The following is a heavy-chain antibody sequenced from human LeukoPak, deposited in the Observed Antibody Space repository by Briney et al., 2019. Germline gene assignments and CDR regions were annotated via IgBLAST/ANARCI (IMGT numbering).Heavy chain of an antibody. CDR2: ISYSGST. D-gene: IGHD6-19*01. Sequence: SETLSLTCTVSGGSISSYYWSWIRQPPGKGLEWIGYISYSGSTNYNPSLKSRVTISVDTSKNQFSLKLSSVTAADTAVYYCARLYSSGWYIRYWGQGTLVTVSS. J-gene: IGHJ4*02. CDR3: ARLYSSGWYIRY. V-gene: IGHV4-59*08. CDR1: GGSISSYY.